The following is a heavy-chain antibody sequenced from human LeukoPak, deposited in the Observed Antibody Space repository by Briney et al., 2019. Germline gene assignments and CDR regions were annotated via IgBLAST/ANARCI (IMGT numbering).Heavy chain of an antibody. Sequence: GGSLRLSCAASGFIFSNYAMNWVRQAPGKGLEWVSGISSTGGSTYYADSVKGRFIISRDNSKSTLYLQMSSLRAEDTAVYYCARDRYSSAWNDPIYWGQGTLVTVSS. V-gene: IGHV3-23*01. D-gene: IGHD6-19*01. CDR2: ISSTGGST. CDR3: ARDRYSSAWNDPIY. CDR1: GFIFSNYA. J-gene: IGHJ4*02.